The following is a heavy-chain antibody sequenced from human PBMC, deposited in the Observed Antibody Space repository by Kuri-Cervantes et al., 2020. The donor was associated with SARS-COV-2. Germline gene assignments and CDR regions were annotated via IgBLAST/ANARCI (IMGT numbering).Heavy chain of an antibody. CDR2: IRYDGSNK. CDR1: GFTFSTSA. V-gene: IGHV3-30*02. Sequence: GSLRLSCAASGFTFSTSAMGWVRQAPGKGLEWVAFIRYDGSNKYYADSVKGRFTISRDNSKNTLYLQMNSLRAEDTAVYYCANSNYVFRTYYFDYWGQGTLVTVSS. CDR3: ANSNYVFRTYYFDY. D-gene: IGHD4-11*01. J-gene: IGHJ4*02.